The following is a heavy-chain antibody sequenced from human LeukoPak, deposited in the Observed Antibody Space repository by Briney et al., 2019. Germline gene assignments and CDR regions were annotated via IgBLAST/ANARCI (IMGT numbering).Heavy chain of an antibody. J-gene: IGHJ6*03. CDR1: GFTLGSFS. D-gene: IGHD5-18*01. CDR3: ARELGLRDMVTNMDV. CDR2: ISSGSSTI. Sequence: GGSLRLSCAASGFTLGSFSMNWVRQAPGKGLEWVSYISSGSSTIDYADSVKGRFTISRDNAKNSLYLQMNSLRAEDTAVYYCARELGLRDMVTNMDVWGKGTTVIVSS. V-gene: IGHV3-48*04.